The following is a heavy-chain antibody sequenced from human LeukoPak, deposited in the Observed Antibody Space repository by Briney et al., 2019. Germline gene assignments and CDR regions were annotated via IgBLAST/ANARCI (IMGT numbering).Heavy chain of an antibody. CDR3: ARVEATTGRSYHYYYMDV. J-gene: IGHJ6*03. Sequence: GGSLRLSCGASGFYFSSYSMNWVRQAPGKGLEWVSSINSGSTYMYYADSVKGRFTISRDNAKNSLHLQMDSLRVEDTAVYFCARVEATTGRSYHYYYMDVWGKGTTVTVSS. CDR1: GFYFSSYS. V-gene: IGHV3-21*01. D-gene: IGHD1-1*01. CDR2: INSGSTYM.